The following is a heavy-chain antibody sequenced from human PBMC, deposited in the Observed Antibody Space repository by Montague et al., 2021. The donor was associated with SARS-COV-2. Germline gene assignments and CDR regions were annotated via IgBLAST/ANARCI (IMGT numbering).Heavy chain of an antibody. CDR3: ARMALASSSSDFDY. D-gene: IGHD6-6*01. CDR2: NYHSGST. V-gene: IGHV4-4*02. Sequence: SETLSLTCAVSGGSISSSNWWSWVRQPPGKRLGWIGVNYHSGSTNYNPPLNRRVIISVDKTKNQFPLQLSSVTAADTAVYYCARMALASSSSDFDYWGQGTLVTVSS. J-gene: IGHJ4*02. CDR1: GGSISSSNW.